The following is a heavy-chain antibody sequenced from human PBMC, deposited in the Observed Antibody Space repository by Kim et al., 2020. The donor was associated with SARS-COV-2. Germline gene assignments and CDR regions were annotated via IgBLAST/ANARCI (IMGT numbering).Heavy chain of an antibody. J-gene: IGHJ6*02. CDR1: GFTFSSYG. D-gene: IGHD1-26*01. Sequence: GGSLRLSCAASGFTFSSYGMHWVHQAPGKGLEWVAVIWYDGSNKYYADSVKGRFTISRDNSKNTLYLQMNSLRAEDTAVYYCARDQRLSHVGYGMDVWGQGTTVTVSS. CDR2: IWYDGSNK. CDR3: ARDQRLSHVGYGMDV. V-gene: IGHV3-33*01.